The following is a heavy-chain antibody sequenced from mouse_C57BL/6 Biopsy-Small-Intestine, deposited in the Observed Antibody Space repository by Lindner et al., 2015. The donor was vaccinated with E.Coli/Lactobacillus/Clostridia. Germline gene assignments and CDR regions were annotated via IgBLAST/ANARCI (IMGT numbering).Heavy chain of an antibody. D-gene: IGHD2-3*01. Sequence: VQLQESGAELVKPGASVKISCKGSENAFSRYWINWVKQRPGKGLEWIGQIFPGDGDTKYNGNFKGKATLTADRSSSTAYIQLSSLTSEDSAVYFCARGDGYMYFFDYWGQGTTLTVSS. J-gene: IGHJ2*01. V-gene: IGHV1-80*01. CDR3: ARGDGYMYFFDY. CDR2: IFPGDGDT. CDR1: ENAFSRYW.